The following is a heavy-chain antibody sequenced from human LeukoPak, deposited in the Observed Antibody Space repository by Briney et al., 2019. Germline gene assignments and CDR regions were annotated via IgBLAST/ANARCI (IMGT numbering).Heavy chain of an antibody. V-gene: IGHV3-30*02. Sequence: PGGSLRLSCAASGFTFRTYGMHWVRQAPGKGLEWAAVIWYDGSNKYYADSVKGRFTISRDNSKNTLYLQMNSLRAEDTAVYYCASYYDYGGNSGIDYWGQGTLVTVSS. D-gene: IGHD4-23*01. J-gene: IGHJ4*02. CDR2: IWYDGSNK. CDR3: ASYYDYGGNSGIDY. CDR1: GFTFRTYG.